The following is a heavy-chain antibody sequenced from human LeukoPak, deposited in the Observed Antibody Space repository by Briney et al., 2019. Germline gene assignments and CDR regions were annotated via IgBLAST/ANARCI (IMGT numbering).Heavy chain of an antibody. Sequence: PGGSLRLSCAASGFTLSKYWMHWVRQAPGKGRAWVSRISSDGTTTAYADSVKGRFTISRDSAKNMLYLQMNSLRVEDTAMYYCARPGDNYATLGLDYWGQGTLVTVSS. D-gene: IGHD5-24*01. CDR3: ARPGDNYATLGLDY. J-gene: IGHJ4*02. CDR1: GFTLSKYW. V-gene: IGHV3-74*01. CDR2: ISSDGTTT.